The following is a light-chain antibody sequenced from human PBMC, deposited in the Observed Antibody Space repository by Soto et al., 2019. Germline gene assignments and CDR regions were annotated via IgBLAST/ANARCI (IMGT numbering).Light chain of an antibody. Sequence: QSALTQPASVSGSPGQSITISCTGTSSDVGGYKYVSWYQHQPGKAPKLMIYEVSNRPSGVSNRFSGSKSGNTASLTISGLQAEDEADYYCSSYSTSSTPLVFGTGTKVTVL. CDR2: EVS. V-gene: IGLV2-14*01. CDR3: SSYSTSSTPLV. J-gene: IGLJ1*01. CDR1: SSDVGGYKY.